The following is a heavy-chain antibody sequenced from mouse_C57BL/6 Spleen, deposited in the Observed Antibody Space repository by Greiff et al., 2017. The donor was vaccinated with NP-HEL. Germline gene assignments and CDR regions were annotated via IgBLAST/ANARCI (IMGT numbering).Heavy chain of an antibody. CDR2: IYPGSGST. J-gene: IGHJ4*01. V-gene: IGHV1-55*01. Sequence: QVQLQQSGAELVKPGASVKMSCKASGYTFTSYWITWVKQRPGQGLEWIGDIYPGSGSTNYNEKFKSKATLTVDTSSSTAYMQLSSLTSEDSAVYYCARWPITTVVPLAMDYWGQGTSVTVSS. CDR3: ARWPITTVVPLAMDY. D-gene: IGHD1-1*01. CDR1: GYTFTSYW.